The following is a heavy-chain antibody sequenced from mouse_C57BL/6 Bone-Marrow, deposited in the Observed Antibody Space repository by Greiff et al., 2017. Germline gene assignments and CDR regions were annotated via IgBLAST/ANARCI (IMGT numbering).Heavy chain of an antibody. CDR2: INPSTGGT. CDR1: GYSFTGYY. D-gene: IGHD1-1*01. Sequence: VQLKQSGPELVKPGASVKISCKASGYSFTGYYMNWVKQSPEKSLEWIGEINPSTGGTTYNQKFKAKATLTVDKSSSTAYMQLKSLTSEDSAVYYCARRGSSYWFAYWGQGTLVTVSA. CDR3: ARRGSSYWFAY. J-gene: IGHJ3*01. V-gene: IGHV1-42*01.